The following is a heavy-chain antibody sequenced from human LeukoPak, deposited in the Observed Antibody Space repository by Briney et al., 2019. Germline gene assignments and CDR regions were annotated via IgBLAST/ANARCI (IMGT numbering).Heavy chain of an antibody. CDR3: ARAVFRGAGLFGY. J-gene: IGHJ4*02. V-gene: IGHV3-48*04. CDR2: ISSSSSTI. Sequence: GGSLRLSCAASGFTFSSYSMNWVRQAPGKGLEWVSYISSSSSTIYYADSVKGRFTISRDNAKNSLYLQMNSLRAEDTAVYYCARAVFRGAGLFGYWGQGTLVTVSS. D-gene: IGHD6-19*01. CDR1: GFTFSSYS.